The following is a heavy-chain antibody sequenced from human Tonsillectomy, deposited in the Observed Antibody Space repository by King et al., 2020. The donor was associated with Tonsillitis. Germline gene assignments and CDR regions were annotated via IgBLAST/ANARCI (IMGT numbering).Heavy chain of an antibody. CDR2: IYTTGST. CDR3: VRDKDPRYYDTSGIDP. J-gene: IGHJ5*02. Sequence: VQLQESGPRVVKPSETLSLTCSVSGGSMNSYYWSWIRQPAGKGLEWIGRIYTTGSTNYNPSLKSRVTMSIDSSKNNFSLSLTSVTAADTAVYYCVRDKDPRYYDTSGIDPWGQGTLVTVSS. V-gene: IGHV4-4*07. D-gene: IGHD3-22*01. CDR1: GGSMNSYY.